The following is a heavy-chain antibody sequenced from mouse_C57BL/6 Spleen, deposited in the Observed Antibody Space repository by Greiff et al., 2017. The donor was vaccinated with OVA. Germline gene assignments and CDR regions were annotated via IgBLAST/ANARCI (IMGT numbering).Heavy chain of an antibody. CDR3: ARGGGGNSPWAY. V-gene: IGHV1-54*01. Sequence: QVQLQQSGAELVRPGTSVKVSCKASGYAFTNYLIEWVKQRPGQGLEWIGVINPGSGGTNYNEKFKGKATLTADKSSSTAYMQLSSLTSEDSAVYLWARGGGGNSPWAYWGKGTLVTVSA. CDR2: INPGSGGT. J-gene: IGHJ3*01. CDR1: GYAFTNYL.